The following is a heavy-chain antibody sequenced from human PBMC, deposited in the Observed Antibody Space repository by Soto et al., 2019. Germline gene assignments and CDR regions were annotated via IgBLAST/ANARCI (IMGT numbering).Heavy chain of an antibody. J-gene: IGHJ4*02. CDR2: FSGSAGST. D-gene: IGHD3-22*01. V-gene: IGHV3-23*01. CDR3: AKDPMPITMIVVWIDY. Sequence: EVQLLESGGGLVQPGGSLRLSCAASGFTFNSNGMSWVRQAPGKGLEWVSAFSGSAGSTYYADSVKGRFTISRDNSKNTLYLQMNSLRAEDTAVYYCAKDPMPITMIVVWIDYWGQGTLVTVSS. CDR1: GFTFNSNG.